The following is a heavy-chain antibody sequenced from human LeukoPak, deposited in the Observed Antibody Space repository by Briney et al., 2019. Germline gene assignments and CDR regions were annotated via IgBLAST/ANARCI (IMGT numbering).Heavy chain of an antibody. D-gene: IGHD2-2*01. CDR3: ASGYCSSTSCYSYYYMDV. J-gene: IGHJ6*03. CDR1: GYTFTSYD. V-gene: IGHV1-8*01. CDR2: MNPNSGNT. Sequence: ASVKVSCTASGYTFTSYDINWVRQATGQGLEWMGWMNPNSGNTGYAQKFQGRVTMTRNTSISTAYMELSSLRSEDTAVYYCASGYCSSTSCYSYYYMDVWGKGTTVTVSS.